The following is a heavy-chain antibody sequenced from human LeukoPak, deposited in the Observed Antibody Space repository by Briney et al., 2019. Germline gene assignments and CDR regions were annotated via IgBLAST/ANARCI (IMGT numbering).Heavy chain of an antibody. Sequence: SVRVSCKASGGTFSSYAISWVRQAPGQGLEWMGGIIPIFGTANYAQKFQGRVTITTDESTSTAYMELSSLRSEDTAVYYCARSFLPGATVTNWFDPWGQGTLVTVSS. J-gene: IGHJ5*02. CDR2: IIPIFGTA. CDR3: ARSFLPGATVTNWFDP. CDR1: GGTFSSYA. V-gene: IGHV1-69*05. D-gene: IGHD4-17*01.